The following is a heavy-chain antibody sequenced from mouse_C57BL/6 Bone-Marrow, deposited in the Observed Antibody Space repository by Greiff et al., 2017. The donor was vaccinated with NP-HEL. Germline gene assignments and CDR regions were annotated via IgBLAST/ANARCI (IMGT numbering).Heavy chain of an antibody. D-gene: IGHD1-1*01. CDR3: AGGSSLWYFDV. V-gene: IGHV1-64*01. Sequence: QVQLQQPGAELVKPGASVKLSCKASGYTFTSYWMHWVKQRPGQGLEWIGMIHPNSGSTNYNEKFKSKATLTVDQSSSTAYMQLSSLTSEDSAVYYCAGGSSLWYFDVWGTGTTVTVSS. CDR2: IHPNSGST. CDR1: GYTFTSYW. J-gene: IGHJ1*03.